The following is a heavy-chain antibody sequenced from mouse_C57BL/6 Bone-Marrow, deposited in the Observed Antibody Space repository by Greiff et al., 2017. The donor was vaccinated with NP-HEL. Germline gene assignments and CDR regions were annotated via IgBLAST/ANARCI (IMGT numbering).Heavy chain of an antibody. V-gene: IGHV1-81*01. J-gene: IGHJ4*01. CDR1: GYTFTSYG. Sequence: QVQLKQSGAELARPGASVKLSCKASGYTFTSYGISWVKQRTGQGLEWIGEIYPRSGTTYYNETFQGKATLTAAKSSSTAYMELRSRTSEDSAVYFCAAGVWFPYYAMDSWGPGTSVTVSS. D-gene: IGHD2-10*02. CDR2: IYPRSGTT. CDR3: AAGVWFPYYAMDS.